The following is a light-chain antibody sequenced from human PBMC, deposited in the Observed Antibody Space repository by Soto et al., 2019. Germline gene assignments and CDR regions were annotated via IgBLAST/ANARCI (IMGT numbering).Light chain of an antibody. J-gene: IGKJ1*01. V-gene: IGKV3D-20*02. CDR3: QQCTNWPWT. CDR2: DAS. CDR1: QTVRDNY. Sequence: EFVLTQPPGTLSLSPGERATLSCRASQTVRDNYLAWYQQKPGQAPRLLIYDASSRATGIPDRFSGGGSGTDFTLTISSLEPEDFAIYYCQQCTNWPWTFGQGTKVDIK.